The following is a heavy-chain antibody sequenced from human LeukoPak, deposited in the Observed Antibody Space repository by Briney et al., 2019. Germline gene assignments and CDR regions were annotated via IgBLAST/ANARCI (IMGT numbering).Heavy chain of an antibody. Sequence: SETLSLTCTVSGGSISSYYWNWIRQPPGKGLEWIGYIFNSGSTNNNPSLKSRVTISVDTSKKQFSLKLSSVTAADTAVYYCARETPYGSGSYPFDYWGQGILVTVSS. J-gene: IGHJ4*02. CDR1: GGSISSYY. CDR2: IFNSGST. V-gene: IGHV4-59*01. D-gene: IGHD3-10*01. CDR3: ARETPYGSGSYPFDY.